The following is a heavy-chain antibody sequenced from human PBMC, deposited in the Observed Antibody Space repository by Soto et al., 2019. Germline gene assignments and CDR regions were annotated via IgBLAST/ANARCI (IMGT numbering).Heavy chain of an antibody. V-gene: IGHV5-51*01. CDR1: GYSFTSYW. CDR2: IYPGDSDT. D-gene: IGHD2-2*01. Sequence: GESLKISCKGSGYSFTSYWIGWVRQMPGKGLEWMGIIYPGDSDTRYSPSFQGQVTISADKSISTAYLQWSSLKASDTAMYYCARLPGYCSSTSCWNYYYMDVWGKGTTVTVSS. J-gene: IGHJ6*03. CDR3: ARLPGYCSSTSCWNYYYMDV.